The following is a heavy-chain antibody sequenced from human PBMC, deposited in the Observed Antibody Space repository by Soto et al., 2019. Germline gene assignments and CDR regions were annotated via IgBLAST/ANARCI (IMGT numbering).Heavy chain of an antibody. D-gene: IGHD3-3*01. Sequence: PSETLSLTCSVSGGSINSSSYFWGWVRQPPGKGLEWIGEINHRRTINYNPSLKSRVTISVDTSRNQFSLKLTSVTAADTAVYYCAAGGGFLESRMVSFDPWGQGTRVTVSS. J-gene: IGHJ5*02. V-gene: IGHV4-39*01. CDR3: AAGGGFLESRMVSFDP. CDR2: INHRRTI. CDR1: GGSINSSSYF.